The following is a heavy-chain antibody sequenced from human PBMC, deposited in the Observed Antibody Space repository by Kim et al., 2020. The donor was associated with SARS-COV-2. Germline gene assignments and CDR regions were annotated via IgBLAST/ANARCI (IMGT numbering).Heavy chain of an antibody. D-gene: IGHD2-21*02. CDR2: IYYSGST. Sequence: SETLSLTCTVSGGSISSGDYYWSWIRQPPGKGLEWIGYIYYSGSTYYNPSLKSRVTISVDTSKNQFSLKLSSVTAADTAVYYCARGGVVTAIHWYFDLWGRGTLVTVSS. CDR3: ARGGVVTAIHWYFDL. V-gene: IGHV4-30-4*01. CDR1: GGSISSGDYY. J-gene: IGHJ2*01.